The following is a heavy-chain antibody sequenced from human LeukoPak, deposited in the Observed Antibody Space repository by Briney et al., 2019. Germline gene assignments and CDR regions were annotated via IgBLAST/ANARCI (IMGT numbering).Heavy chain of an antibody. J-gene: IGHJ3*02. Sequence: TTSETLTLTCTVSGGSVSSYYWSWIRQPPGKGLEWIGYISHIGSTNYNPSPKSRVTISIDTSKNQFSLKLRSVTAADTAVYYGARDLVAVTKGFDIWGQGTRVSVSS. CDR1: GGSVSSYY. CDR2: ISHIGST. D-gene: IGHD4-17*01. CDR3: ARDLVAVTKGFDI. V-gene: IGHV4-59*02.